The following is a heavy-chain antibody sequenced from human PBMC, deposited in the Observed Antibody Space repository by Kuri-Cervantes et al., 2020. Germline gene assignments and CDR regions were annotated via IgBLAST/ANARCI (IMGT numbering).Heavy chain of an antibody. D-gene: IGHD2-15*01. CDR3: ARVGGVAAMAFDI. Sequence: SETLSLTCAVYGGSFSGYYWSWIRQPPGKGLEWIGEINHSGSTNYNPSLKSRVAISVDRSKNQFSLKLSSVTAADTAVYYCARVGGVAAMAFDIWGQGTMVIVSS. CDR1: GGSFSGYY. V-gene: IGHV4-34*01. J-gene: IGHJ3*02. CDR2: INHSGST.